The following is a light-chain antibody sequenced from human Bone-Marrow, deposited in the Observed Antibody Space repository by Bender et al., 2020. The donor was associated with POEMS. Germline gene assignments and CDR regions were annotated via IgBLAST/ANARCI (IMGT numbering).Light chain of an antibody. CDR3: QAWDTTTVL. J-gene: IGLJ3*02. Sequence: QSVLTQPPSVSGAPGQRVTISCSGSSSNIGAGYDVFWYQQVPGTAPKLLIYGSNNRPSGVPDRFSGSNSGNTATLTVSGTQAMDEADYYCQAWDTTTVLFGGGTKLTVL. V-gene: IGLV1-40*01. CDR1: SSNIGAGYD. CDR2: GSN.